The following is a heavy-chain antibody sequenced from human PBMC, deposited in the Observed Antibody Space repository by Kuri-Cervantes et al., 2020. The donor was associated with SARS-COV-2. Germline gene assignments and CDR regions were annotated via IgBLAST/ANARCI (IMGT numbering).Heavy chain of an antibody. CDR1: TLTFSDYA. Sequence: GVLKISCTASTLTFSDYAMSWVRQAPGKGLEWVSTISGSSDYTYYAESVDYAESVEGRFTISRDISKKTLYLQMHRLRAEDTAVYYCAKRFVVPTNGTDYFDYWGQGTLVTVSS. CDR2: ISGSSDYT. J-gene: IGHJ4*02. V-gene: IGHV3-23*01. CDR3: AKRFVVPTNGTDYFDY. D-gene: IGHD3-10*01.